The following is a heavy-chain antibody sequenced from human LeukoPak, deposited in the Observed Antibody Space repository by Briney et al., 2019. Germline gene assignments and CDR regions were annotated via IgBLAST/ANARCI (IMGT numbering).Heavy chain of an antibody. D-gene: IGHD5-24*01. CDR2: IWYDGSNK. CDR1: GFTFSSYG. J-gene: IGHJ5*02. CDR3: ARDGYNLEYNWFDP. V-gene: IGHV3-33*01. Sequence: PGRSLRRSCAASGFTFSSYGMHWVRQAPGKGLEWVAVIWYDGSNKYYADSVKGRFTISRDNSKNTLYLQMNSLRAEDTAVYYCARDGYNLEYNWFDPWGQGTLVTVSS.